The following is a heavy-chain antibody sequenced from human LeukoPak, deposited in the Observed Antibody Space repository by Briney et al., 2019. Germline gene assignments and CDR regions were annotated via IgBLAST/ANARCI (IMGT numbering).Heavy chain of an antibody. D-gene: IGHD2-2*02. Sequence: GGSLRLSCAASGFPFSSYAMIWAPRSPGKGLEWVSPISGSGGSTYYAVSVKGRFTISRDNSKNTLYLQMNSLRAEDTAVYYCAKSAADCSSTSCYTPNWGQGTLVTVSS. V-gene: IGHV3-23*01. J-gene: IGHJ4*02. CDR3: AKSAADCSSTSCYTPN. CDR2: ISGSGGST. CDR1: GFPFSSYA.